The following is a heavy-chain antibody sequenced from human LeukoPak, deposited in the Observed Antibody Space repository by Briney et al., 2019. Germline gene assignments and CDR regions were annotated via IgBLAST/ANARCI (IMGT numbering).Heavy chain of an antibody. CDR3: AREYDYGDYVNAFDI. CDR2: ISSSSSYI. J-gene: IGHJ3*02. D-gene: IGHD4-17*01. CDR1: GFTFSSYS. V-gene: IGHV3-21*01. Sequence: GGSLSLSCAASGFTFSSYSMNWVRQPPGKGLEWVSSISSSSSYIYYADSVKVRFTISRDNAKNSLYLQMNSLRAEDTAVYYCAREYDYGDYVNAFDIWGQGTMVTVSS.